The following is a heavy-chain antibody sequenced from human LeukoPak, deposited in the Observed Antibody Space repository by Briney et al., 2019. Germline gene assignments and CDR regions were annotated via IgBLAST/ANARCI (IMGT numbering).Heavy chain of an antibody. V-gene: IGHV4-59*01. J-gene: IGHJ4*02. CDR3: ARNFNQEQLVLNY. Sequence: PSETLSLTCTVSGGSISNYYWNWIRQPPGKGLEWIGYIYYTGSTNYNPSLESRVTISVDTSKNEFSLKVRSVTAADTAVYYCARNFNQEQLVLNYWGQGTLVTVSS. CDR2: IYYTGST. CDR1: GGSISNYY. D-gene: IGHD6-13*01.